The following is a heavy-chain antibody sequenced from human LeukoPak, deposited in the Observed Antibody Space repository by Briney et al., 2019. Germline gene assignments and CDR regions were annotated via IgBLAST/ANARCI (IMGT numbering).Heavy chain of an antibody. V-gene: IGHV4-4*07. D-gene: IGHD3-9*01. Sequence: SETLSLTCTVSGGSISSYYWSWIRQPAGKGLEWIGRIYTSGSTDYNPSLKSRVTMSVDTSKNQFPLKLSSVAAADTAVYYCARDVTTYDILTGYFRFYGMDVWGQGTTVTVSS. J-gene: IGHJ6*02. CDR2: IYTSGST. CDR3: ARDVTTYDILTGYFRFYGMDV. CDR1: GGSISSYY.